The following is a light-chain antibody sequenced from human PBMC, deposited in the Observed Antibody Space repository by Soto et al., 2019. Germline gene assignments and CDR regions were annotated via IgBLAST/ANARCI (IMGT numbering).Light chain of an antibody. CDR3: QQYYSTPPYT. J-gene: IGKJ2*01. Sequence: DIVMSQSPDSLAVSLGERATINCKSSQSVLYSFNNKNYLAWYQQKPGQPPKLLIYWASTRESGVPDRFSGSGSGTDFTLTISSLQAEDVAVYYCQQYYSTPPYTFGQGTKLEIK. CDR2: WAS. V-gene: IGKV4-1*01. CDR1: QSVLYSFNNKNY.